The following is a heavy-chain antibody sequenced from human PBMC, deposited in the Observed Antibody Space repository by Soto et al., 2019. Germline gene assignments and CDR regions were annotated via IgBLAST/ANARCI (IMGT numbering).Heavy chain of an antibody. CDR1: DDNFVPYY. D-gene: IGHD6-19*01. CDR3: ARGAGWYDY. Sequence: SEPQSLTSTVSDDNFVPYYWSWIRQPQGKGLEWIGYIYYSGNTNYNPSLKSRVTISVDTSKNQFSLKLSSVTAADTAVYYCARGAGWYDYWGQGTLVTVSS. V-gene: IGHV4-59*01. CDR2: IYYSGNT. J-gene: IGHJ4*02.